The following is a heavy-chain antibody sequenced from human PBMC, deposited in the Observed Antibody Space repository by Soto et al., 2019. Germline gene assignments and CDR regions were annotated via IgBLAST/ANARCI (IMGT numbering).Heavy chain of an antibody. CDR3: AKPNLYCSSTSCYDY. CDR2: ISGSGGTT. V-gene: IGHV3-23*01. J-gene: IGHJ4*02. Sequence: GGSLRLSCATSGFTFSSYAMTWVRQAPGKGLEWVSVISGSGGTTYYADSVKGRFTISRDNSENTLYLQMNSLRAEDTAVYYCAKPNLYCSSTSCYDYWGQGTLVTVSS. D-gene: IGHD2-2*01. CDR1: GFTFSSYA.